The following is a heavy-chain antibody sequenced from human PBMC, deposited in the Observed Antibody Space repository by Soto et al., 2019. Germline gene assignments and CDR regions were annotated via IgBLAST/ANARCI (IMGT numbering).Heavy chain of an antibody. V-gene: IGHV3-23*01. CDR3: ARIPYDHVWGTDRYSPNFDY. J-gene: IGHJ4*02. Sequence: EVQLLESGGGLVQHGGSLRLSCAASGFTFSIYALSWVRQGPGKGLEWVSGISGSGDSKHYSDSLMGQFTISRDNSKNTLYLQMNSLRAEDTAVYFCARIPYDHVWGTDRYSPNFDYWGQGTQVTVSS. CDR1: GFTFSIYA. CDR2: ISGSGDSK. D-gene: IGHD3-16*02.